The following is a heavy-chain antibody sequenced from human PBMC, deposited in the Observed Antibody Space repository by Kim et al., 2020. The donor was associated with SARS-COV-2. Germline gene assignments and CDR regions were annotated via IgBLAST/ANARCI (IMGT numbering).Heavy chain of an antibody. CDR1: GFTFSHYW. D-gene: IGHD1-1*01. J-gene: IGHJ6*02. V-gene: IGHV3-74*01. CDR3: ARGAGYAMDV. Sequence: GGSLRLSCAVSGFTFSHYWMYWVRQAPGKGLVWVSHMKSDGSGTNYADSVRGRFTLSRDNAKNTLYLQMNDLRVEDTAVYYCARGAGYAMDVWGQGTTVTVS. CDR2: MKSDGSGT.